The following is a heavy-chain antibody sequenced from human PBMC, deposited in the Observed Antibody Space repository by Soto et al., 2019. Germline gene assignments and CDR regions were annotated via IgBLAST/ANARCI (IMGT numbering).Heavy chain of an antibody. V-gene: IGHV1-3*01. J-gene: IGHJ4*02. Sequence: SGRVYSKTSGYTVTSYGSDWVRQAPGRGIEWMGGVNPGNGNTKYSQKVQGRVIIERDTSASTAYMELSSLRSEDTAVYYCARGGYFDSSNYLAYWGLGTLVTVSS. D-gene: IGHD3-22*01. CDR3: ARGGYFDSSNYLAY. CDR2: VNPGNGNT. CDR1: GYTVTSYG.